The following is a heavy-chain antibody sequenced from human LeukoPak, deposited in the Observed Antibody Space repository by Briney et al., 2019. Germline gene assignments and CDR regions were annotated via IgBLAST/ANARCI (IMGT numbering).Heavy chain of an antibody. CDR3: AKGLGYSVYDLPDF. CDR1: GFSFSVYS. Sequence: GGSLRLSCAASGFSFSVYSMSWVRQAPGKGLEWVSGINGNGDSTFYRDSVRGRFTISRDFSKNTLYLQMRRLRAEDTALYYCAKGLGYSVYDLPDFWGQGTPVTVSS. D-gene: IGHD5/OR15-5a*01. J-gene: IGHJ4*02. CDR2: INGNGDST. V-gene: IGHV3-23*01.